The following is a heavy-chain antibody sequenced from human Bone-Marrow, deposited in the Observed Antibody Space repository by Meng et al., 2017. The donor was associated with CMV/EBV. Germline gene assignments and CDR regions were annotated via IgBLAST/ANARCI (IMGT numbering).Heavy chain of an antibody. CDR1: GFTFSSYA. CDR3: ARGGDCSSTSCYDEGWFDP. V-gene: IGHV3-23*01. Sequence: GGSLRLSCAASGFTFSSYAMSWVRQAPGKGLEWVSAISGSGGSTYYADSVKGRFTISRDNSKNTLYLQMNSLRAEDTAVYYCARGGDCSSTSCYDEGWFDPWGQGTLVTVSS. D-gene: IGHD2-2*01. J-gene: IGHJ5*02. CDR2: ISGSGGST.